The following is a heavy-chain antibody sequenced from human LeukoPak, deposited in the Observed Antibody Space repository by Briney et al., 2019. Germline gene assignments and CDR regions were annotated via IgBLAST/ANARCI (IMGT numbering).Heavy chain of an antibody. D-gene: IGHD6-6*01. V-gene: IGHV4-59*08. CDR2: VYYSGVT. J-gene: IGHJ4*02. CDR1: GGSITTYY. CDR3: ARRWGYSSSPHFDY. Sequence: SETLSLTCTVSGGSITTYYWTWLRQAPGEALEWIGFVYYSGVTKYNPSLESRVTISLDASKNQFSLKLDSVTAADTAVYYCARRWGYSSSPHFDYWGQGTLVTVSS.